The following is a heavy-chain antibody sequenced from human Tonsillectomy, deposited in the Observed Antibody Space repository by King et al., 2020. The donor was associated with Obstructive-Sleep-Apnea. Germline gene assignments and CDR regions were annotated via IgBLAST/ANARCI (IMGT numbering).Heavy chain of an antibody. Sequence: SMHWVRQAPGKGLEWMGGFDPEDCETIYAQTFQGRVTMTEYTSADTAYMELSSLRSEDTSVYYCATGKLTIPLVLPAATPFDYWGQGTLVTVSS. CDR2: FDPEDCET. CDR3: ATGKLTIPLVLPAATPFDY. V-gene: IGHV1-24*01. J-gene: IGHJ4*02. CDR1: S. D-gene: IGHD2-2*01.